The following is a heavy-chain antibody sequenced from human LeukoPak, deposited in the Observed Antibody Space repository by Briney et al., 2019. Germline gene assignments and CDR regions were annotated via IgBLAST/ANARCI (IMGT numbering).Heavy chain of an antibody. V-gene: IGHV5-51*01. J-gene: IGHJ5*02. CDR3: ARGPYAYTSSATLGSYNWFDP. CDR1: GYSFPNYW. Sequence: GESLQISFQGSGYSFPNYWIGWVRQMPGKGLEWMGIIYPGDSDTRYSPSFQDQVTISVDKSISTAYLQWSSLKASDTAMYYCARGPYAYTSSATLGSYNWFDPWGQGSLVTVSS. D-gene: IGHD2-2*02. CDR2: IYPGDSDT.